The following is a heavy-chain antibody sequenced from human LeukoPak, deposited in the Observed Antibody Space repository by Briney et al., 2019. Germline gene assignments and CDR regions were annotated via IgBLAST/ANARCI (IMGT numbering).Heavy chain of an antibody. V-gene: IGHV1-2*02. J-gene: IGHJ4*02. Sequence: ASVKVSCKASGYTFTSYGISWVRQAPGQGLEWMGWINSNNGGTNYAQKFQGRVTMTRDTSISTAYMELSRLRSDDTAVYYCAREGDSGYDWEHSYYFDYWGQGTLVTVSS. CDR1: GYTFTSYG. CDR3: AREGDSGYDWEHSYYFDY. CDR2: INSNNGGT. D-gene: IGHD5-12*01.